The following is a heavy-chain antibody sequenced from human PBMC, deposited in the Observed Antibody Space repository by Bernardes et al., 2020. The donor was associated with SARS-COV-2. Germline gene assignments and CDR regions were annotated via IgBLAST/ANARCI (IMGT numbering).Heavy chain of an antibody. CDR1: GFRFDSYA. CDR2: MSGRGDEI. Sequence: GGSLRLSCAASGFRFDSYAMIWVRQAPGKGLEWVSVMSGRGDEIFYADSVKGRFTISRDNSGNTLYLQMDSLRAEDTARYYCARGFSASGFSVGDRWGQGTLVSVSS. J-gene: IGHJ5*02. V-gene: IGHV3-23*01. D-gene: IGHD5-12*01. CDR3: ARGFSASGFSVGDR.